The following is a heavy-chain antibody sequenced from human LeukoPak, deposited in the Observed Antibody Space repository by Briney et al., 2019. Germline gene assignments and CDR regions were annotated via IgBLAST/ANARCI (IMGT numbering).Heavy chain of an antibody. J-gene: IGHJ4*02. CDR2: ISGNGRST. D-gene: IGHD2-8*02. CDR1: GFTFAGYA. Sequence: PGGSLRLSCAASGFTFAGYAMSWVRQAPGKGLEWVSTISGNGRSTYCGDSVKGRFTISRDNSKNTLSLQMNSLRAEDTAVYYCAKEYYVLLVYALGGSFDYWGRGTLVTVSS. CDR3: AKEYYVLLVYALGGSFDY. V-gene: IGHV3-23*01.